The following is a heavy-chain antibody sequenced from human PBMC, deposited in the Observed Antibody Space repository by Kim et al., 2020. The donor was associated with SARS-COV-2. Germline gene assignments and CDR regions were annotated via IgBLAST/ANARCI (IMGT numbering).Heavy chain of an antibody. Sequence: RFTISRDNSKNTLYLQMNSLRAEDTAVYYCARAREDYVWGSYRYSYYFDYWGQGTLVTVSS. CDR3: ARAREDYVWGSYRYSYYFDY. D-gene: IGHD3-16*02. J-gene: IGHJ4*02. V-gene: IGHV3-30*01.